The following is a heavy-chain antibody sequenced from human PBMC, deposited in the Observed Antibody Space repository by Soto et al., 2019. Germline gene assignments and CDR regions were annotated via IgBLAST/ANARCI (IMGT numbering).Heavy chain of an antibody. Sequence: PGGSLRLSCAASGFTVSSNYMSWVRQAPGKGLEWVSVIYSGGSTYYADSVKGRFTISRDNSKNTLYLQMNSLRAEDTAVYYCARARYSSSWSHHHYYSGMDVWGQGTTVTVS. CDR2: IYSGGST. D-gene: IGHD6-13*01. J-gene: IGHJ6*02. CDR1: GFTVSSNY. CDR3: ARARYSSSWSHHHYYSGMDV. V-gene: IGHV3-53*01.